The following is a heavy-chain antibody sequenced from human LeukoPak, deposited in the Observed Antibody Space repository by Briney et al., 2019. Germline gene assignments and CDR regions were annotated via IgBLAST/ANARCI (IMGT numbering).Heavy chain of an antibody. V-gene: IGHV3-74*01. D-gene: IGHD3-3*01. CDR2: INSDGSST. CDR3: ARAGEIRITIFGVVMEYYGMDV. CDR1: GFTFSSYW. J-gene: IGHJ6*02. Sequence: QTGGSLRLSCAASGFTFSSYWMHWVRQAPGKGLVWVSRINSDGSSTSYADSVKGRFTISRDNAKNTLYLRMNGLRAEDTAVYYCARAGEIRITIFGVVMEYYGMDVWGQGTTVTVSS.